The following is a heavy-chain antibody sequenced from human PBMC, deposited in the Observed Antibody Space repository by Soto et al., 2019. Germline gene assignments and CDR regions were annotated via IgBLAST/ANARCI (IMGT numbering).Heavy chain of an antibody. J-gene: IGHJ4*02. D-gene: IGHD3-3*01. Sequence: SETLSLTCTVSGVSIISGGYYWSWIRQHPGKGLEWIGYIYSSGTTYYNPSLKSRVTISVETSKNQFSLKVTSVAAADAAVYYCARGRSGGAAVWGQGTLVTVSS. CDR1: GVSIISGGYY. V-gene: IGHV4-31*03. CDR2: IYSSGTT. CDR3: ARGRSGGAAV.